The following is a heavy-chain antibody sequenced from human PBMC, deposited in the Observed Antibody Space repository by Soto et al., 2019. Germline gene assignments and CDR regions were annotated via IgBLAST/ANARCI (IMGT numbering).Heavy chain of an antibody. J-gene: IGHJ4*02. CDR1: GFTFSNYW. D-gene: IGHD6-13*01. CDR3: VRGTSGWYVIDY. Sequence: EVQLVESGGGLVQPGGSLRLSCAASGFTFSNYWMHWVRQPPGKGLLWVSRINTDGSSTNYAGSVEGRFTVSRDNAKNTLYLQMSSLRDAETDEYYCVRGTSGWYVIDYWGQGTLVTVSS. V-gene: IGHV3-74*01. CDR2: INTDGSST.